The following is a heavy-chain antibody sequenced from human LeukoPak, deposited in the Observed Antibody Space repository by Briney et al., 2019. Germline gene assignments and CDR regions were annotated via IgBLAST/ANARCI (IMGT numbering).Heavy chain of an antibody. CDR1: GGSISSSNW. D-gene: IGHD1-26*01. J-gene: IGHJ4*02. CDR3: ARDGLYSGSYYAY. Sequence: SETLSLTCAVSGGSISSSNWWSWVRQPPGKGLEWTGEIYHSGSTNYNPSLKSRVTISVDKSKNQFSLKLSSVTAADTAVYYCARDGLYSGSYYAYWGQGTLVTVSS. V-gene: IGHV4-4*02. CDR2: IYHSGST.